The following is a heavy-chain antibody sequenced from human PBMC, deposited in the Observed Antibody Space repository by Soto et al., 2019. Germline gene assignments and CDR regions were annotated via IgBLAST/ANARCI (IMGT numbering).Heavy chain of an antibody. J-gene: IGHJ4*02. V-gene: IGHV3-30-3*01. CDR3: ARDYDLLAALDY. CDR1: GFTFSSYA. Sequence: LRLSCAASGFTFSSYAMHWVRQAPGKGLEWVAVISYDGSNKYYADSVKGRFTISRDNSKNTLYLQMNSLRAEDTAVYYCARDYDLLAALDYWGQGTLVTVSS. CDR2: ISYDGSNK. D-gene: IGHD3-3*02.